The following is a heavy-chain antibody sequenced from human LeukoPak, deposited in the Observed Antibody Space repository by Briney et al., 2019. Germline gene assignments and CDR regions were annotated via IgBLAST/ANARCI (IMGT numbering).Heavy chain of an antibody. Sequence: PGGSLRPSCAASGFTFSSYAMHWVRQAPEKVLEYVSAISSNGGSTYYANSVKGRFTISRDNSKNTLYLQMGSLRAEDMAVYYCARDREVAATPDGFDPWGQGTLVTVSS. J-gene: IGHJ5*02. CDR2: ISSNGGST. D-gene: IGHD2-15*01. CDR3: ARDREVAATPDGFDP. V-gene: IGHV3-64*01. CDR1: GFTFSSYA.